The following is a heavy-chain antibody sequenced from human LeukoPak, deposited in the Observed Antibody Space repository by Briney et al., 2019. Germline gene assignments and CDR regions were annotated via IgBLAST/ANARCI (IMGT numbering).Heavy chain of an antibody. CDR3: AAWGLYNF. D-gene: IGHD7-27*01. V-gene: IGHV3-7*01. J-gene: IGHJ4*02. CDR2: INLRGGAS. Sequence: GGSLRLSCAASGFSLSDYWMNWVRQAPGKGQEWVANINLRGGASLYVDSVRGRFTISRDNAKNSLYLQMSSLKVEDTAVYYCAAWGLYNFWGQGTLVTVSS. CDR1: GFSLSDYW.